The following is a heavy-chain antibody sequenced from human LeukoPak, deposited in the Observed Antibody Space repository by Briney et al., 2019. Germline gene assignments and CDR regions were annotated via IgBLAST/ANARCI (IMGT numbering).Heavy chain of an antibody. CDR3: AKDSYGYYDSSGYQDY. J-gene: IGHJ4*02. CDR1: GFTFDDYA. D-gene: IGHD3-22*01. V-gene: IGHV3-9*01. Sequence: PGGSLRLSCAASGFTFDDYAMHWDRQAPGKGLEWVSGISWNSGSIGYADSVKGRFTISRDNAKNSLYLQMNSLRAGDTALYYCAKDSYGYYDSSGYQDYWGQGTLVTVSS. CDR2: ISWNSGSI.